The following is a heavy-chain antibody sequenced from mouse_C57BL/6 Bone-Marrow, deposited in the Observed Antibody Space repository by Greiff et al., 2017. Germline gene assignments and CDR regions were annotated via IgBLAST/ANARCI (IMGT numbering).Heavy chain of an antibody. V-gene: IGHV1-22*01. CDR2: INPNNGGT. J-gene: IGHJ4*01. Sequence: EVQLQQSGPELVKPGASVKMSCKASGYTFTDYNMHWVKQSPGQSLEWIGYINPNNGGTSYNQKFKGKATLTVNKSSSTAYLELRSLTSEDSAVYYCENALLYLRRTYYAMDYWGQGTSVTVSS. CDR3: ENALLYLRRTYYAMDY. D-gene: IGHD2-12*01. CDR1: GYTFTDYN.